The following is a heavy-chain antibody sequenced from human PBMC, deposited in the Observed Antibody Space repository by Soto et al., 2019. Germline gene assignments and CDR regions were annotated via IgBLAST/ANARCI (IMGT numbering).Heavy chain of an antibody. Sequence: QLQLQESGPGLVKPSETLSRTCTVSGGSISSSSYYWGWIRQPPGKGLVWVGGIYYSGSTYYNPALKSRVTISVETSKNQFSLNLRYVTAADTAVYYFARWFPKVGTVDYWGPGTLVTVSS. D-gene: IGHD1-26*01. V-gene: IGHV4-39*01. CDR3: ARWFPKVGTVDY. CDR2: IYYSGST. CDR1: GGSISSSSYY. J-gene: IGHJ4*02.